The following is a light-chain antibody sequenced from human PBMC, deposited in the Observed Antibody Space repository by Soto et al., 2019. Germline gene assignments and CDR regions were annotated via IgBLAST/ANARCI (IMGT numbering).Light chain of an antibody. J-gene: IGKJ1*01. CDR2: DVS. Sequence: DIQMTQSPSTLSASVGDRVTITCQASQSISAWLAWYQQRPGKAPDLLIYDVSTLESGVPSRFSGSGSETEFILTISSLQPNDSAIYFCQQYKSLWTFGPGTKVEIK. V-gene: IGKV1-5*01. CDR1: QSISAW. CDR3: QQYKSLWT.